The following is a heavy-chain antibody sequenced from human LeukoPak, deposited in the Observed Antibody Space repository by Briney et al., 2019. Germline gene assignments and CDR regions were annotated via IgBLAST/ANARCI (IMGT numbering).Heavy chain of an antibody. CDR3: AKARGSSVYEQFDY. J-gene: IGHJ4*02. CDR2: ISTSGRAT. D-gene: IGHD5/OR15-5a*01. V-gene: IGHV3-23*01. Sequence: GGSLRLSCAASGFAFSTYAMTWVRQAPEKGLQWVSTISTSGRATYYADSVEGRFTISRDISKNTLYLQMNSLRADDTAVYYCAKARGSSVYEQFDYWGQGTQVTVSP. CDR1: GFAFSTYA.